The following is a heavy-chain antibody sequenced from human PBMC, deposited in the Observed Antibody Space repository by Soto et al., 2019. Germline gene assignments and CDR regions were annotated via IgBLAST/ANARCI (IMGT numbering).Heavy chain of an antibody. CDR3: ARDQRSWSFFTVSYGMDV. J-gene: IGHJ6*02. CDR1: GFTFSSYA. D-gene: IGHD6-13*01. Sequence: GGSLRLSCAASGFTFSSYAMHWVRQAPGKGLEYVSAISTNGGTTYYANSVKGRFTISRDNSKNTLYLQMGSLRAEDMAVYYFARDQRSWSFFTVSYGMDVWGQGTTVTVSS. V-gene: IGHV3-64*01. CDR2: ISTNGGTT.